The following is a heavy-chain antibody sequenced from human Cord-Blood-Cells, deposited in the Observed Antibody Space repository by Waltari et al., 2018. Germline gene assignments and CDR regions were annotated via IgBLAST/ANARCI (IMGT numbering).Heavy chain of an antibody. V-gene: IGHV1-69*01. CDR1: GGTLSSYG. J-gene: IGHJ6*02. CDR3: AGSVVVSLYFYYYGMDV. CDR2: IIPSFGTA. D-gene: IGHD2-21*01. Sequence: QVLLVQSGAEVKTTSSSLMLSCKAPGGTLSSYGISWVRQAIGQGLEWMGGIIPSFGTANYAQKFQGRVTITADESTSTAYMELSSLRSEDTAVYYCAGSVVVSLYFYYYGMDVWCQGTTVTVSS.